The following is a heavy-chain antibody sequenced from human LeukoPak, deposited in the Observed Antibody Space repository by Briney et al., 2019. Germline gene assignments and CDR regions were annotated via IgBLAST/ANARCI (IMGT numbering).Heavy chain of an antibody. J-gene: IGHJ4*02. V-gene: IGHV1-3*01. D-gene: IGHD6-13*01. CDR1: GYTFTTYA. Sequence: ASVKVSCKASGYTFTTYALHWVRQAPGQRLEWMGWINAGNGNTKYSQKFQARVTVTRETSASTAYMELSSLSSEDTAVYYCARDPIGSRWPYYFDYWGQGTLVTVSS. CDR3: ARDPIGSRWPYYFDY. CDR2: INAGNGNT.